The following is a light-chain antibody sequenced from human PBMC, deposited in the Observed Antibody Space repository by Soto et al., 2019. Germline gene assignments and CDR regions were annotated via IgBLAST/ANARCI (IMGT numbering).Light chain of an antibody. CDR1: QGINNW. CDR2: AAS. CDR3: QQAHSFPRT. V-gene: IGKV1-12*01. Sequence: DIQMSQSPSSVSASVGDRVTITCRASQGINNWLAWYQQKPWKVPKLLIYAASSLQSGVPSRFRGSGSGTDFTLPISSLQPEDFATYYCQQAHSFPRTFGQGTKLEIK. J-gene: IGKJ2*01.